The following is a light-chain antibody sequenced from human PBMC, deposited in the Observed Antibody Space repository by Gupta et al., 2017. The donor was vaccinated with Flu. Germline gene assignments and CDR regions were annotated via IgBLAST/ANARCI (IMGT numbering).Light chain of an antibody. V-gene: IGLV4-69*01. CDR2: LNSDDSH. J-gene: IGLJ3*02. CDR1: SGHNSYA. CDR3: QTWGTGIHWV. Sequence: QLVLTQSPSASASLGASVKLTRTLSSGHNSYAIAWHQQQPEKGPRYLMKLNSDDSHSKGDGIPDRFSGSSSGAERYLTISSLQSEDEADYYCQTWGTGIHWVFGGGTKLTVL.